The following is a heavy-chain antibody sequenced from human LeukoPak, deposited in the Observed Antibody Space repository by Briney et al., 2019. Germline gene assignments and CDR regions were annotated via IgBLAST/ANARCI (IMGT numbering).Heavy chain of an antibody. J-gene: IGHJ4*02. CDR3: ARDPSGAVAGNY. D-gene: IGHD6-19*01. CDR2: ISSSSSYI. CDR1: GFTFSSYS. V-gene: IGHV3-21*01. Sequence: PGGSLILSCAASGFTFSSYSMNWVRQAPGKGLEWVSSISSSSSYIYYADSVKGRFTISRDNAKNSLYLQMNSLRAEDTAVYYCARDPSGAVAGNYWGQGTLVTVSS.